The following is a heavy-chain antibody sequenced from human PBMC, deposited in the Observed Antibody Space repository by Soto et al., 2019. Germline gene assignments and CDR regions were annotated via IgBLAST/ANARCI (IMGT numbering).Heavy chain of an antibody. D-gene: IGHD6-13*01. J-gene: IGHJ4*02. CDR1: GFTFSNAW. V-gene: IGHV3-15*01. CDR3: TIRIAAAGTVDY. Sequence: GGSLRLSCAASGFTFSNAWMSWVRQAPGKGLEWVGSVKSKTDGGTTDYAAPVKGRFTISRDDSKNTLYLQMKSLKTEDSAVYYCTIRIAAAGTVDYWGQGTLVTVSS. CDR2: VKSKTDGGTT.